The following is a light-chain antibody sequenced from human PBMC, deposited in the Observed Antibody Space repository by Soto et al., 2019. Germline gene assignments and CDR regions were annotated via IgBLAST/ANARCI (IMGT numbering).Light chain of an antibody. J-gene: IGLJ2*01. CDR1: SSEVGGYNY. CDR3: RSYTSSSTVV. CDR2: DVS. V-gene: IGLV2-14*01. Sequence: QSALTQPASVSGSPGQSITISCTGTSSEVGGYNYVSWYQQHPGKAPKLMIYDVSDRPSGVSNRFSGSKSGDTASLTISGLQAEDEADYYCRSYTSSSTVVFGGGTKVTVL.